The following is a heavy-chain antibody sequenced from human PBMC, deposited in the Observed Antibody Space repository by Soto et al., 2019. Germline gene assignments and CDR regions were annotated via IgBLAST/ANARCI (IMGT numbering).Heavy chain of an antibody. CDR1: GGSISSSSYY. CDR2: IYYSGST. CDR3: AREAVAVHASFDY. V-gene: IGHV4-39*07. D-gene: IGHD6-19*01. J-gene: IGHJ4*02. Sequence: PSETLSLTCTVSGGSISSSSYYWGWIRQPPGKGLEWIGCIYYSGSTYYNPSLKSRVTISVDTSKNQFSLKLSSVTAADTAVYYCAREAVAVHASFDYWGQGTLVTVSS.